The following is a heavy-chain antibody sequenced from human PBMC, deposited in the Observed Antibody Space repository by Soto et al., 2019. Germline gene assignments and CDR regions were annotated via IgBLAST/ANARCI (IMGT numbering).Heavy chain of an antibody. V-gene: IGHV4-30-4*01. J-gene: IGHJ5*02. D-gene: IGHD2-15*01. CDR3: ARDLAYCSTGSCYAKWGS. CDR1: GGSITSDDYF. CDR2: IYYSGS. Sequence: SETLSLTCTVSGGSITSDDYFWSWIRQPPGRGLEWIGFIYYSGSYYNPSLKSRVAMSVDASKNHFSLELTSVTAADSAVYYCARDLAYCSTGSCYAKWGSWGQGTRVTVS.